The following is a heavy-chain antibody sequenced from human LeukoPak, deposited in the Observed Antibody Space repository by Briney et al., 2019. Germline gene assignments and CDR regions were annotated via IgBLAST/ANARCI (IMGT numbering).Heavy chain of an antibody. CDR3: ARPSYGGNDYYYYGMDV. J-gene: IGHJ6*02. CDR1: GFTVSSNY. V-gene: IGHV3-66*04. CDR2: IYSGGST. D-gene: IGHD4-23*01. Sequence: GGSLRLSCAASGFTVSSNYMSWVRQAPGKGLEWVSVIYSGGSTYYADSVKGRFTISRDNSKNTPYLQMNSLRAEDTAVYYCARPSYGGNDYYYYGMDVWGQGTTVTVSS.